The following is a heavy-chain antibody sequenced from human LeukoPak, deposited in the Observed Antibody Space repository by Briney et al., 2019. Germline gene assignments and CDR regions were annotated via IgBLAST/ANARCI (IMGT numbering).Heavy chain of an antibody. Sequence: ASVKVSCKASGYTFTGYYMHWVRQAPGQGLEWTGWINPNSGGTNYAQKFQGRVTMTRDTSISTAYMELSRLRSDDTAVYYCARGAGEDVDIVATVGGCDYWGQGTLVTVSS. J-gene: IGHJ4*02. CDR2: INPNSGGT. CDR3: ARGAGEDVDIVATVGGCDY. V-gene: IGHV1-2*02. D-gene: IGHD5-12*01. CDR1: GYTFTGYY.